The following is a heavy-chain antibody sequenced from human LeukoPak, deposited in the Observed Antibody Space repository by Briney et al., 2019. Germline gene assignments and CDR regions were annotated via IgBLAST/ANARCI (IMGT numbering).Heavy chain of an antibody. CDR3: ARVDYDILTGYLLDY. Sequence: GGSLRLSCAASGFTFSSYWMSWVRQAPGKGLEWVANIKQDGSEKYYVDSVKGRFTISRDNAKNSLYLQMNSLRAEDTAVYYCARVDYDILTGYLLDYWGQGTLVTVSS. CDR1: GFTFSSYW. D-gene: IGHD3-9*01. V-gene: IGHV3-7*01. CDR2: IKQDGSEK. J-gene: IGHJ4*02.